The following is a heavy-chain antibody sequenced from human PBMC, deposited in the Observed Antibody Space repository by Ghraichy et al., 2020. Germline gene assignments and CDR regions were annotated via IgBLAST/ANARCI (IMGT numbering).Heavy chain of an antibody. D-gene: IGHD3-9*01. V-gene: IGHV3-53*04. J-gene: IGHJ3*02. CDR2: IYSGGST. Sequence: GESLNISCAASGFTVSSNYMSWVRQAPGKGLEWVLVIYSGGSTYYADSVKGRFTISRHNSKNTLYLQMNSLRAEDTAVYYCARESYYDILTGYAFDIWGQGTMVTVSS. CDR1: GFTVSSNY. CDR3: ARESYYDILTGYAFDI.